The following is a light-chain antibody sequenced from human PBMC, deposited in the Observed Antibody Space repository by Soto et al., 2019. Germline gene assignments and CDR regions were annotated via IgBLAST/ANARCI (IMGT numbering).Light chain of an antibody. CDR2: KAS. Sequence: DIQMTQSPSTLSASVGDRVTITCRASQSISSWLAWYQQKPGKAPKLLIYKASSLESGVPSRFSGSGSGTELTITISSLQPDDFATYCCQQYNSLYTFGKGTKLEIK. V-gene: IGKV1-5*03. J-gene: IGKJ2*01. CDR1: QSISSW. CDR3: QQYNSLYT.